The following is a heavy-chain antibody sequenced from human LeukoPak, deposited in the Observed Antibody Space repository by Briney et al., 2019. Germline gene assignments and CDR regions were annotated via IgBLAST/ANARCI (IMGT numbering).Heavy chain of an antibody. D-gene: IGHD6-19*01. CDR2: INTDGTVT. Sequence: PGGSLRLSCAASGFTFSMYWMLWVRQAPGKGLESVSRINTDGTVTTYADSVKGRFTVSRDNADNTMFLQMSSVRDEDTAVYYCATKQWLAPPPDSWGQGTPVTVSS. CDR3: ATKQWLAPPPDS. V-gene: IGHV3-74*01. CDR1: GFTFSMYW. J-gene: IGHJ4*02.